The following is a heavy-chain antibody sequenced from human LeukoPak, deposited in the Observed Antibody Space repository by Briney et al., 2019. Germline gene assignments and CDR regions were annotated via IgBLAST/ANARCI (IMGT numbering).Heavy chain of an antibody. V-gene: IGHV3-21*01. CDR2: ITSSSSHM. CDR3: AREQYGGKDY. D-gene: IGHD4-23*01. Sequence: PGGSLRLSCAASGFTLSTYTMNWVRQAPGKGLEWVSSITSSSSHMYYADSVKGRFTISRDNAENSLHLQMNSLRAEDTAIYYCAREQYGGKDYWGQGTLVTVSS. J-gene: IGHJ4*02. CDR1: GFTLSTYT.